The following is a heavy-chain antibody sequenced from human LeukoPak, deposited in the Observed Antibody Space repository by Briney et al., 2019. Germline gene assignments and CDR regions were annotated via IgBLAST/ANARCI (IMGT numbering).Heavy chain of an antibody. Sequence: SETLSLTCTVSVGSISSYYWSWIRQPPGKGLEWIGYIYYSGSTNYNPSLKSRVTISVDTSKNQFSLKLSSVTAADTAVYYCARQAIAGWNWFDPWGQGTLVTVSS. V-gene: IGHV4-59*08. CDR1: VGSISSYY. J-gene: IGHJ5*02. CDR3: ARQAIAGWNWFDP. CDR2: IYYSGST. D-gene: IGHD3-22*01.